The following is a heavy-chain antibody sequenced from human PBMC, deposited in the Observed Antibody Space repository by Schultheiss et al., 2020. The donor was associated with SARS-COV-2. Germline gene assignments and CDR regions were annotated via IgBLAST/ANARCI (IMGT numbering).Heavy chain of an antibody. CDR2: INHSGST. Sequence: SETLSLTCAVSGYSISSGYYWGWIRQPPGKGLEWIGEINHSGSTNYNPSLKSRVTMSVDTSKNQFSLKLSSVTAADTAVYYCAIGDGNNQIDYWGQGTLVTVSS. CDR1: GYSISSGYY. V-gene: IGHV4-38-2*01. J-gene: IGHJ4*02. CDR3: AIGDGNNQIDY. D-gene: IGHD1/OR15-1a*01.